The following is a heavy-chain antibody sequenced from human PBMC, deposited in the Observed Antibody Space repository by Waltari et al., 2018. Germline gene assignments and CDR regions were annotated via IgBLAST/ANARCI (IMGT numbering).Heavy chain of an antibody. CDR3: ARGPPIVGAMDY. CDR2: IYHSGNT. D-gene: IGHD1-26*01. Sequence: QVRLQESGPGLVKPSETLSLPCTVSGNSISSPYYWGWIRQPPGKGLEWIGNIYHSGNTYYNPSLKSRVTLSVDTSKNQFSLKLNSVTAADTAVYYCARGPPIVGAMDYWGQGTLVTVSS. J-gene: IGHJ4*02. V-gene: IGHV4-38-2*02. CDR1: GNSISSPYY.